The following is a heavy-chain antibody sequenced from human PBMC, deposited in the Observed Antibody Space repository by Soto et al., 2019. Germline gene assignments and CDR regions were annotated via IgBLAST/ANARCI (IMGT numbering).Heavy chain of an antibody. CDR3: ARDSYYDILTGGYGMDV. D-gene: IGHD3-9*01. V-gene: IGHV1-3*01. Sequence: ASVKVSCKASGYTFTSYAMHWVRQAPGQRLEWMGWINAGNGNTKYSQKFQGRVTITRDTSASTAYMELSSLRSEDTAVYYCARDSYYDILTGGYGMDVWGQGTTVTVSS. CDR1: GYTFTSYA. J-gene: IGHJ6*02. CDR2: INAGNGNT.